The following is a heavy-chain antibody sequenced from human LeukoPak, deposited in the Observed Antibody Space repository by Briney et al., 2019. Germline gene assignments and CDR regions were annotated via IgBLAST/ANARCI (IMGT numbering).Heavy chain of an antibody. CDR1: GYTFTSYA. V-gene: IGHV1-3*01. CDR2: INAGNGNT. D-gene: IGHD6-19*01. CDR3: ARVRGGWPLYYGMDV. Sequence: ASVKVSCKASGYTFTSYAMHWVRQAPGQRLEWMGWINAGNGNTKYSQKFQGRVTITRDTSASTAYMELSSLRSEDTAVYYCARVRGGWPLYYGMDVWGQGTTVTVSS. J-gene: IGHJ6*02.